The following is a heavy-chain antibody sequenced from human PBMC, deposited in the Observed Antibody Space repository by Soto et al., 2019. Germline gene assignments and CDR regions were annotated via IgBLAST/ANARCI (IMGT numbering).Heavy chain of an antibody. CDR3: ATATFYGSGSYSTHFDY. Sequence: GASVKVSCKASGYTFTSYAMHWVRQAPGQRLEWMGWINAGNGNTKYSQKFQGRVTMTEDTSTDTAYMELSSLRSEDTAVYYCATATFYGSGSYSTHFDYWGQGTLVTVSS. CDR2: INAGNGNT. J-gene: IGHJ4*02. D-gene: IGHD3-10*01. V-gene: IGHV1-3*01. CDR1: GYTFTSYA.